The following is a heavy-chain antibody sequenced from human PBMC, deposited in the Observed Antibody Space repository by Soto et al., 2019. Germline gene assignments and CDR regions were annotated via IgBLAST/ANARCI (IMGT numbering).Heavy chain of an antibody. Sequence: GESLKISCKGSGYSFTSYWIGWVRQMPGKGLEWMGIIYPGDSDTRYSPSFQGQVTISADKSISTAYLQWSSLKASDTAMYYCARRCGRGPARYEQCSFAFDIWGQGTMVTVSS. J-gene: IGHJ3*02. CDR2: IYPGDSDT. CDR1: GYSFTSYW. D-gene: IGHD6-19*01. V-gene: IGHV5-51*01. CDR3: ARRCGRGPARYEQCSFAFDI.